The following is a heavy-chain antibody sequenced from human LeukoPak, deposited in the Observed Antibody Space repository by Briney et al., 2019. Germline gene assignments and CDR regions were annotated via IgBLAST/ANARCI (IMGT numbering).Heavy chain of an antibody. Sequence: SETLSLTCTVSGGTISSSSYFWGWIRQPPGKGLEWIGRIYTSGSTNYNPSLKSRVTMSVDTSKNQFSLKLSSVTAADTAVYYCAGGKEVDSFATSFDYWGQGTLVTVSS. CDR2: IYTSGST. CDR1: GGTISSSSYF. CDR3: AGGKEVDSFATSFDY. V-gene: IGHV4-39*07. J-gene: IGHJ4*02. D-gene: IGHD3-16*01.